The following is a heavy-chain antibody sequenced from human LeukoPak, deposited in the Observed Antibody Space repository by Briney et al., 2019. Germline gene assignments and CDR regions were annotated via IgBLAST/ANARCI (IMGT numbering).Heavy chain of an antibody. D-gene: IGHD5-24*01. V-gene: IGHV3-23*01. Sequence: GGSLRLSCAASGFTFNNYAMTWARQAPGKGLEWVSTIRGSGGNTYYADSVKGRFTISRDNSKNTLYLQMNTLRAEDTALYYCAKDEADGYTNYGDTWGQGTLVTVSS. CDR3: AKDEADGYTNYGDT. CDR1: GFTFNNYA. CDR2: IRGSGGNT. J-gene: IGHJ4*02.